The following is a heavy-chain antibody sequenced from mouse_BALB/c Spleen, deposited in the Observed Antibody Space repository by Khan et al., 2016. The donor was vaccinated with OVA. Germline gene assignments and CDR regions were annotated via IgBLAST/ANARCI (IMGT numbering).Heavy chain of an antibody. V-gene: IGHV1-20*02. J-gene: IGHJ2*01. CDR1: GYSFTGYF. CDR2: INPHFGET. Sequence: VQLQQSGPELVKPGASVKISCKASGYSFTGYFMNWVMQSHGKSLEWIGRINPHFGETFYNQKFVGKATLTVDESSSTAHMELRSLASEDSAVDYCARIYGSDFDYWGQGTTLTVSS. D-gene: IGHD1-1*01. CDR3: ARIYGSDFDY.